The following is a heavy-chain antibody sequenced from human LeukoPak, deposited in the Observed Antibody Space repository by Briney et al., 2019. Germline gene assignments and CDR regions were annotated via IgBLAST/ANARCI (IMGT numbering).Heavy chain of an antibody. CDR3: AREQGANYDILTGSLDY. J-gene: IGHJ4*02. CDR1: GFTFSSYG. D-gene: IGHD3-9*01. CDR2: IWYDGSNK. Sequence: GGSLRLSCAASGFTFSSYGMHWVRQAPGKGLEWVAVIWYDGSNKYYADSVKGRFTISRDNSKNTLYLQMNSLRAEDTAVYYCAREQGANYDILTGSLDYWGQGTPVTVSS. V-gene: IGHV3-33*01.